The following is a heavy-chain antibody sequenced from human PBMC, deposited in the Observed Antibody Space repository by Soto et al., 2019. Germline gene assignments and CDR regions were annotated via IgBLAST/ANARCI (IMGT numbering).Heavy chain of an antibody. CDR3: ARDFGDGFDY. V-gene: IGHV3-33*01. CDR2: IWSDVNDY. Sequence: QVQLVESGGGVVQSGRSLRLSCTTSGFTFSNYGMHWVRQAPGKGLEWLAIIWSDVNDYYHADSVKGRFTISRDNSKNTIYLQMNSLRPEDTAVYYCARDFGDGFDYWGQGALVTVSS. CDR1: GFTFSNYG. J-gene: IGHJ4*02. D-gene: IGHD3-10*01.